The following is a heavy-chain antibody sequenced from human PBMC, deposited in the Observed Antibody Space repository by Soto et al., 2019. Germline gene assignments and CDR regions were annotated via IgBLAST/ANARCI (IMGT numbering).Heavy chain of an antibody. D-gene: IGHD2-15*01. CDR1: GGSFSGYY. V-gene: IGHV4-34*01. CDR2: INHSGST. J-gene: IGHJ4*02. CDR3: VGGPLIENFDY. Sequence: SETLSLTCAVYGGSFSGYYWSWIRQPPGKGLEWIGEINHSGSTNYNPSLKSRVTISVDTSKNQFSLKLSSVTAADTAVYYCVGGPLIENFDYWGQGTLVTVSS.